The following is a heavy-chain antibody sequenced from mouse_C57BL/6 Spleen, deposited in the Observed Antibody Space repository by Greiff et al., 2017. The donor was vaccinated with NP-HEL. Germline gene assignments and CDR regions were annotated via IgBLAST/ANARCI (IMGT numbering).Heavy chain of an antibody. CDR2: IYPRSGNT. D-gene: IGHD1-1*01. J-gene: IGHJ2*01. CDR3: ARSRDYYGSFYYFDY. Sequence: VQLQESGAELARPGASVKLSCKASGYTFTSYGISWVKQRTGQGLEWIGEIYPRSGNTYYNEKFKGKATLTADKSSGTAYMELRSLTSEDSAVYFCARSRDYYGSFYYFDYWGQSTTLTVSS. V-gene: IGHV1-81*01. CDR1: GYTFTSYG.